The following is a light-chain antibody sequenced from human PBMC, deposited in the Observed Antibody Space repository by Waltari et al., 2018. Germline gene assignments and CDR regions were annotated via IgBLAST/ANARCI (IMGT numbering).Light chain of an antibody. CDR3: QKYGTRPAT. V-gene: IGKV3-20*01. CDR2: DAS. J-gene: IGKJ1*01. Sequence: EIVLTQSPASRSLSPGDRATLACRASQSVGRTLAWSQQIPGQAPRLLIYDASSRATGIPDRFSGSGSGTDFSLTISRLEPEDFAVYYCQKYGTRPATFGQGTKVEVK. CDR1: QSVGRT.